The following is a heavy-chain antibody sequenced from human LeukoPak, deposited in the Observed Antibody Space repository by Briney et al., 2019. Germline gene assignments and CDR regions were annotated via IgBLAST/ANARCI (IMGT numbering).Heavy chain of an antibody. J-gene: IGHJ4*02. CDR2: ISYDGSNK. CDR1: GFTFSSYA. D-gene: IGHD5-18*01. CDR3: ARAPNPRGYSYGTIDY. V-gene: IGHV3-30-3*01. Sequence: QPGRSLRLSCAASGFTFSSYAMHWGRQAPGKGLEWVAVISYDGSNKYYADSVKGRFTISRDNSKNTLYLQMNSLRAEDTAVYYCARAPNPRGYSYGTIDYWGQGTLVTVSS.